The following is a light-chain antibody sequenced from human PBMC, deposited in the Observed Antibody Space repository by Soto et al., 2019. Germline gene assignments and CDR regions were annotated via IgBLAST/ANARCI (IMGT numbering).Light chain of an antibody. J-gene: IGKJ1*01. V-gene: IGKV3-20*01. Sequence: EIVLTQSPGTLSFSPGERATLSCRASQSVRNNYLAWYQHIPGQSPRVLIYAASHRATGIPDRFSGSGSGTDFTLTISRLEPEDFAVYYCQQYGNSWSFGQGTKVEIK. CDR3: QQYGNSWS. CDR2: AAS. CDR1: QSVRNNY.